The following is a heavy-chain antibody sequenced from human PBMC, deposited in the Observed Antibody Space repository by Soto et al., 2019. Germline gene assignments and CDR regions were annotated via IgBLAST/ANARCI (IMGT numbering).Heavy chain of an antibody. Sequence: PGESLKISCKGSGYSFTSYWIGWVRQMPGKGLEWMGIIYPGDSDTRYSPSFQGQVTISADKSISTAYLQWSSLKASDTAMYYCARSPDYYGSGSYPAPAAFDIWGQGTMVTVS. J-gene: IGHJ3*02. CDR1: GYSFTSYW. CDR3: ARSPDYYGSGSYPAPAAFDI. D-gene: IGHD3-10*01. V-gene: IGHV5-51*01. CDR2: IYPGDSDT.